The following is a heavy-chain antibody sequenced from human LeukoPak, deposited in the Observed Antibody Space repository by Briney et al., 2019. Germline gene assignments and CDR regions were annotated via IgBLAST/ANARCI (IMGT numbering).Heavy chain of an antibody. Sequence: PSETLSLTCSVSNASIISSSYYWGWIRQPPGKGLEWMGTIYYRGRTYYNPSLKIRVTISADTSKNQFSLNLNSVTASDTAVYYCARQKILDDNYDSSGYYVDQWGQGSLVTVSS. CDR2: IYYRGRT. CDR3: ARQKILDDNYDSSGYYVDQ. V-gene: IGHV4-39*01. D-gene: IGHD3-22*01. CDR1: NASIISSSYY. J-gene: IGHJ4*02.